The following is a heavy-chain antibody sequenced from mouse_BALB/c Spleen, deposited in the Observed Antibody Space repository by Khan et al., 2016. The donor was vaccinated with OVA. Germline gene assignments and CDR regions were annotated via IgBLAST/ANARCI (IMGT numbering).Heavy chain of an antibody. D-gene: IGHD2-2*01. V-gene: IGHV4-1*02. CDR2: INPDSSTI. J-gene: IGHJ4*01. CDR3: ARGLRRYYYVMDY. Sequence: EVQLVESGGGLVQPGGSLKLSCAASGFDFSRYWMSWVRQAPGKGLEWIGEINPDSSTINYTPSLTDKFIISRDNTKKTLYLQMSKVRSEDTALYYCARGLRRYYYVMDYWGQGTSVTVSS. CDR1: GFDFSRYW.